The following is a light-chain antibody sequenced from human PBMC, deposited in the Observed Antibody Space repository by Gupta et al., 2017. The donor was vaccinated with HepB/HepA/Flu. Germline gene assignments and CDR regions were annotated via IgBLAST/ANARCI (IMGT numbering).Light chain of an antibody. J-gene: IGLJ2*01. CDR3: AAWDDSLV. V-gene: IGLV1-44*01. CDR1: SSNIGSNP. Sequence: QSVLTQTPSASATPGQRVTISYSGSSSNIGSNPVNWYQQLPGTAPKLLIYSNNQRPSGVPDRFSGSKSGTSASLAISGLQSEDEADYYCAAWDDSLVFGGGTKLTVL. CDR2: SNN.